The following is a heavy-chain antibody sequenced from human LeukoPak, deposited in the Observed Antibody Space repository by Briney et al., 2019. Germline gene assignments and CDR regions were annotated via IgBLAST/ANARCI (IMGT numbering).Heavy chain of an antibody. V-gene: IGHV3-53*01. J-gene: IGHJ4*02. D-gene: IGHD6-19*01. CDR1: GFTVSSNY. CDR2: IYSGGST. Sequence: GGSLRLSCAASGFTVSSNYMSWVRQAPGKGLVWVSVIYSGGSTYYADSVRGRFTISRDNSKNTLYLQMNSLRAEDTAVYYCAKDYEDSSGWSPFDYWGQGTLVTVSS. CDR3: AKDYEDSSGWSPFDY.